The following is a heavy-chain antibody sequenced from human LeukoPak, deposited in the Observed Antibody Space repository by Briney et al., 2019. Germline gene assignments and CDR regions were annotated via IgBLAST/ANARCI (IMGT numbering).Heavy chain of an antibody. Sequence: SETLSLTCTVSGGSISSGGYYWSWIRQHPGKGLEWIGYIYYSGSTYYNPSLKSRVTISVDTSKNQFSLKLSSVTAADTAVYYCARDVVINYYYGMDVWGQGTTVTVSS. CDR3: ARDVVINYYYGMDV. CDR2: IYYSGST. V-gene: IGHV4-31*03. CDR1: GGSISSGGYY. D-gene: IGHD3-22*01. J-gene: IGHJ6*02.